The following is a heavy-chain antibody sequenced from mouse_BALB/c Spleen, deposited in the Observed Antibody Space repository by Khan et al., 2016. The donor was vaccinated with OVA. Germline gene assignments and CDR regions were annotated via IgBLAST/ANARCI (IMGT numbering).Heavy chain of an antibody. J-gene: IGHJ3*01. V-gene: IGHV1-80*01. CDR3: ARSGYDYFAY. CDR1: GYAFSSYW. CDR2: IYPGDGET. Sequence: QVQLQQSGAELVRPGSSVKISCKASGYAFSSYWLNWVKQRPGQGLEWIGQIYPGDGETIYNGKFKGKVTLTADKSSSTAYMQLSSLTSEDSAVDFCARSGYDYFAYWGQGTLVTVSA. D-gene: IGHD2-14*01.